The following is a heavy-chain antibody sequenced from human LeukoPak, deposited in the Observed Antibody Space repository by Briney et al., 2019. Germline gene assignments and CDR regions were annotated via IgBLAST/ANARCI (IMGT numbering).Heavy chain of an antibody. CDR2: ITTGDGNT. CDR1: GFTFSSYT. CDR3: AKDGGLWVSAHWGDS. Sequence: GGSLRLSCTASGFTFSSYTMTWVRQAPGKGLKWVSTITTGDGNTYYADSVKGRFTVSRDDSKDTLYLQMNSLRAEDTAVYYCAKDGGLWVSAHWGDSWGRGTLVTVSS. D-gene: IGHD7-27*01. J-gene: IGHJ4*02. V-gene: IGHV3-23*01.